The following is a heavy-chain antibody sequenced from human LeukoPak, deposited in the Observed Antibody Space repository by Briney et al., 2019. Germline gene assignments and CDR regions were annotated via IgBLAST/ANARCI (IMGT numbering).Heavy chain of an antibody. V-gene: IGHV4-61*02. CDR3: AREYYDSFAFDI. CDR1: GGSIGSGSYY. Sequence: PSQTLSLTCTVSGGSIGSGSYYGSWIRQPAGKGLEWIGRIYTSGSTNYNPSLKSRVTITVDTSKNQFSLKLSSVTAADTAVYYCAREYYDSFAFDIWGQGTMVTVSS. J-gene: IGHJ3*02. CDR2: IYTSGST. D-gene: IGHD3-22*01.